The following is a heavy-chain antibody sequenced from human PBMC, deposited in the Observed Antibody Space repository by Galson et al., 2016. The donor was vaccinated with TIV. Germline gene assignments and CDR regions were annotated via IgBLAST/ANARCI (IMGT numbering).Heavy chain of an antibody. CDR1: GDTFTGYY. J-gene: IGHJ4*02. D-gene: IGHD4-17*01. CDR2: IDPRSVAT. Sequence: SVKVSCKASGDTFTGYYVHWVRQAPGQGLEWMGWIDPRSVATNYAQKFQGRVTMTRATSISTAHMALTRLTPDDTAVYYCARARYGDYVDYWGQGTLVTVSS. V-gene: IGHV1-2*02. CDR3: ARARYGDYVDY.